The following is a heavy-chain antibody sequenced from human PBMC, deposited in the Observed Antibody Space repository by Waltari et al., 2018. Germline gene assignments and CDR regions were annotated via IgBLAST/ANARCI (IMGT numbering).Heavy chain of an antibody. D-gene: IGHD3-3*01. CDR1: GFTFSSYA. Sequence: EVQLLESGGGLVQPGGSLRLSCAASGFTFSSYAMSWVRHAPGPGLEWVSAISGSGGSTYYADSVKGRFTISRDNSKNTLYLQMNSLRAEDTAVYYCAKDQRTGFYDFWSGYFFRGQGTLVTVSS. CDR2: ISGSGGST. V-gene: IGHV3-23*01. J-gene: IGHJ4*02. CDR3: AKDQRTGFYDFWSGYFF.